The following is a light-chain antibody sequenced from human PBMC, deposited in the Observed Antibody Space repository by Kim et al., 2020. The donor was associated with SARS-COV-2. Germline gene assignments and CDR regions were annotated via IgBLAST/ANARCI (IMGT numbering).Light chain of an antibody. J-gene: IGKJ2*01. CDR2: GAS. V-gene: IGKV3-20*01. CDR3: QQYDTSPYT. CDR1: QSVSISY. Sequence: LSRGESAPLPGRASQSVSISYLAWDQQTPGQPPRLLSYGASSRATGIPDRFSGSGSGTDFTLTISRLEPEDFAVYYCQQYDTSPYTFGQGTKLEI.